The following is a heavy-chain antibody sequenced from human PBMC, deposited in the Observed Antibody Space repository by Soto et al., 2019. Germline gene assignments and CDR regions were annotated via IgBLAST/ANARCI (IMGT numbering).Heavy chain of an antibody. CDR3: ARGDTPMITGMDSFDI. CDR1: GFTFSRYW. J-gene: IGHJ3*02. Sequence: PGGSLRLSCAASGFTFSRYWMNWVRQAPGKGLEWVANIKQDGTEKNYVDSVKGRFTISRDNARNSLYLQMDSLRAEDTAVYFCARGDTPMITGMDSFDIWGQGTRVTVSS. V-gene: IGHV3-7*01. D-gene: IGHD5-18*01. CDR2: IKQDGTEK.